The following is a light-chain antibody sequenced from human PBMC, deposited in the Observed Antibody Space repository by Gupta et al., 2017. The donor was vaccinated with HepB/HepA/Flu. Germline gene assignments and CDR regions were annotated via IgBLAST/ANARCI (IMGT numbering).Light chain of an antibody. J-gene: IGKJ1*01. Sequence: EIVLTQSPGTLSLSPGERATLSCRTSQTVSSTYLAWYQQKPGQAPRLLIYAASNRATGIPDRFSGSGSGTDFTLTISRLEPEDFAVYYSHHYGSSSWTFGQGTEVEIK. CDR2: AAS. CDR1: QTVSSTY. CDR3: HHYGSSSWT. V-gene: IGKV3-20*01.